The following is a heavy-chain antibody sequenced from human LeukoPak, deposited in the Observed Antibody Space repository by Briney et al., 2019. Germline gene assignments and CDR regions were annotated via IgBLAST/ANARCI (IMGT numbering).Heavy chain of an antibody. Sequence: PGGSLRLSCAASGFTFSSYSMNWVRQAPGKGLEWVSSISSSSSYIYYADSVKGRFTISRDNAKNSLYLQMNSLRAEDTAVYYCARATSSLGGNSDRYFDLWGRGTLVTVSS. V-gene: IGHV3-21*01. CDR1: GFTFSSYS. J-gene: IGHJ2*01. D-gene: IGHD4-23*01. CDR3: ARATSSLGGNSDRYFDL. CDR2: ISSSSSYI.